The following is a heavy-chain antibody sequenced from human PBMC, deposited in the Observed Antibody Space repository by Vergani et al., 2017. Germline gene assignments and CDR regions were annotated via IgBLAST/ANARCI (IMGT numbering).Heavy chain of an antibody. CDR1: GFIFDNNG. V-gene: IGHV3-23*04. CDR3: ANVCSSTSCYGDAFDI. D-gene: IGHD2-2*01. CDR2: ISGSGGST. Sequence: EVKLVESGGGVVRPGGSLRLSCAGNGFIFDNNGMSWVRQVPGKGLEWVSAISGSGGSTYYADSVKGRFTISRDNSKNTLYLQMNSLRAEDTAVYYCANVCSSTSCYGDAFDIWGQGTMVTVSS. J-gene: IGHJ3*02.